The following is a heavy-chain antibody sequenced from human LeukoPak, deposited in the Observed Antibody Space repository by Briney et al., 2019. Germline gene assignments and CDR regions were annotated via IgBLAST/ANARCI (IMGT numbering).Heavy chain of an antibody. CDR2: IYYSGST. CDR1: GGSISSYY. Sequence: PSETLSLTCTVSGGSISSYYWSWIRQPPGKGLEWIGYIYYSGSTNYNPSLKSRVTISVDTSKNQFSLKLSSVTAADTAVYYCARGVQEGYCSTTSCPPLGWFDPWGQGTLVTVSS. V-gene: IGHV4-59*01. D-gene: IGHD2-2*01. CDR3: ARGVQEGYCSTTSCPPLGWFDP. J-gene: IGHJ5*02.